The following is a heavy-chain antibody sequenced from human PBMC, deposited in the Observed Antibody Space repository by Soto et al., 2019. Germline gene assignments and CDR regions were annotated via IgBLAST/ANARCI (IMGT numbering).Heavy chain of an antibody. V-gene: IGHV4-39*01. J-gene: IGHJ6*02. CDR1: GGSISSSSYY. CDR3: ARPSLLRGGMDV. D-gene: IGHD4-17*01. CDR2: IYYRGST. Sequence: KTXETRSRTGTVSGGSISSSSYYWGWIRHPPGKGLEWIGSIYYRGSTYYNPSLKSRVTISVDTSKNQFSLKLSSVTAADTAVSYCARPSLLRGGMDVWGQGTTVTVSS.